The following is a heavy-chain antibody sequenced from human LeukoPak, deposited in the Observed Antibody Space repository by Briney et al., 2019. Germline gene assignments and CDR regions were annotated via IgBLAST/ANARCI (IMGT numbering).Heavy chain of an antibody. CDR3: ARALPHRRLMDTTMEQHWFDP. V-gene: IGHV3-23*01. J-gene: IGHJ5*02. CDR1: GFTFSSYA. D-gene: IGHD5-18*01. Sequence: GGSLRLSCAASGFTFSSYAMSWVRQAPGKGLEWVSAISGSGGSTYYADSVKGRFTISRDKSKNTLYLQMNSLRAEDTAVYYCARALPHRRLMDTTMEQHWFDPWGQGTLVTVSS. CDR2: ISGSGGST.